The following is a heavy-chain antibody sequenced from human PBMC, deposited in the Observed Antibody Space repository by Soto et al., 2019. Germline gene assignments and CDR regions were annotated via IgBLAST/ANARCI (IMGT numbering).Heavy chain of an antibody. D-gene: IGHD3-3*01. CDR3: ARDREEWLFNWFDP. V-gene: IGHV1-69*04. CDR2: IIPILGIA. J-gene: IGHJ5*02. Sequence: ASVKVSCKASGGTFSSYAISWVRQAPGQGLEWMGRIIPILGIANYAQKFQGRVTITADKSTSTAYMELSSLRSEDTAVYYCARDREEWLFNWFDPWGQGTLVTVSS. CDR1: GGTFSSYA.